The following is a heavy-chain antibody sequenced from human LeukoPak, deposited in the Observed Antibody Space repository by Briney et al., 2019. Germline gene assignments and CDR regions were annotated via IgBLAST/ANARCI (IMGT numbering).Heavy chain of an antibody. Sequence: SETLSLTCTVSGGSISSSSYYWGVIRQPPGKWLEWIGSIYYSGSTYYNPSLKSRVTISVDTSKNQLSLKLSSVTAADTAVYYCAYGLWFRELFDYWGQGTLVTVSS. J-gene: IGHJ4*02. CDR1: GGSISSSSYY. D-gene: IGHD3-10*01. CDR3: AYGLWFRELFDY. V-gene: IGHV4-39*01. CDR2: IYYSGST.